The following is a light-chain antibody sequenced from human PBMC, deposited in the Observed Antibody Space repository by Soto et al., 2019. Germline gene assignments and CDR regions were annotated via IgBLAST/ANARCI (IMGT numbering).Light chain of an antibody. CDR1: SSDVGGYNY. CDR2: DVS. CDR3: SSYTTSSTYV. V-gene: IGLV2-14*01. J-gene: IGLJ1*01. Sequence: QSVLTQPAYVSGSPGQSIAISCTGTSSDVGGYNYVSWYQQHPGKAPKLILCDVSNRPSGVSDRFSGSKSGNTASLTISGLQTEDEADYYCSSYTTSSTYVFGTGTKVTVL.